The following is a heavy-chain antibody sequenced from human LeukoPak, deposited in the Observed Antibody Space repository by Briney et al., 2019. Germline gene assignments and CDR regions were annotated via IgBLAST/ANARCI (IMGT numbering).Heavy chain of an antibody. J-gene: IGHJ4*02. Sequence: ASVKVSCKASGYTFTSYQMHWVRQAPEQGLEWMGIINPSGGSTSYAQKFQGRVTMTRDTSTSTVYMDLSSLRSEDTAVYYCARDDISCSGGSCYQNLFDYWGQGTLVTVSS. CDR3: ARDDISCSGGSCYQNLFDY. CDR1: GYTFTSYQ. D-gene: IGHD2-15*01. CDR2: INPSGGST. V-gene: IGHV1-46*01.